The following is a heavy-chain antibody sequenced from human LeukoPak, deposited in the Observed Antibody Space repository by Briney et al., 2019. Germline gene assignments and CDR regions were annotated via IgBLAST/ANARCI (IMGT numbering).Heavy chain of an antibody. D-gene: IGHD3-22*01. Sequence: AGGSLRLSCAASGFTFSSYSMNWVRQAPGKGLEWVSSISSSSSYIYYADSVKGRFTISRDNAKNSLYLQMNSLRAEDTAVYYCAREYYYDSSGSPNCMDVWGKGTTVTASS. J-gene: IGHJ6*03. CDR3: AREYYYDSSGSPNCMDV. CDR1: GFTFSSYS. CDR2: ISSSSSYI. V-gene: IGHV3-21*01.